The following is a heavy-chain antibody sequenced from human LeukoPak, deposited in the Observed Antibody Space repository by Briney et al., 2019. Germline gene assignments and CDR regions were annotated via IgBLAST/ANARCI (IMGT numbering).Heavy chain of an antibody. Sequence: PGRSLRLSGAASGFIFSSYGMHWVRQAPGKGLEWVALIWYDGSNKYYTDSVKGRLTISRDNSKNTLYLQMNNLRAEDTAVYYCAREGPRGNSQFDYWGQGTLVTVSS. D-gene: IGHD2/OR15-2a*01. CDR3: AREGPRGNSQFDY. CDR1: GFIFSSYG. CDR2: IWYDGSNK. V-gene: IGHV3-33*01. J-gene: IGHJ4*02.